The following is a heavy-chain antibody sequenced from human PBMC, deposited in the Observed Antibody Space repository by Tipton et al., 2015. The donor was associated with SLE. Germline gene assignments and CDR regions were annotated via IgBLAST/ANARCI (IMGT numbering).Heavy chain of an antibody. CDR3: ARGQVAAAGRFDP. CDR1: GYTFTSYY. J-gene: IGHJ5*02. Sequence: QLVQSGAEVKKPGASVKVSCKASGYTFTSYYMHWVRQAPGQGLEWMGWINPNSGGANYAQKFQGRVTMTRDTSISTAYMELSRLRSDDTAVYYCARGQVAAAGRFDPWGQGTLVTVSS. D-gene: IGHD6-19*01. CDR2: INPNSGGA. V-gene: IGHV1-2*02.